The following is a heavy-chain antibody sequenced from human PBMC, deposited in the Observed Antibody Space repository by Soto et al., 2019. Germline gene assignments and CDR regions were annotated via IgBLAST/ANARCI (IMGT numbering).Heavy chain of an antibody. V-gene: IGHV1-69*01. CDR3: TRDRGRRYNDGRGYYYSAY. J-gene: IGHJ4*02. CDR1: GGTFSSYA. D-gene: IGHD3-22*01. Sequence: QVHLVQSGAEVKKPGSSVKVSCKASGGTFSSYAISWVRQAPGQGLEWMGGFIPIFGTTNYAQKFQGRVTITADESTSTAYMELGSLRSEDTAVYYCTRDRGRRYNDGRGYYYSAYWGQGTLVTVSS. CDR2: FIPIFGTT.